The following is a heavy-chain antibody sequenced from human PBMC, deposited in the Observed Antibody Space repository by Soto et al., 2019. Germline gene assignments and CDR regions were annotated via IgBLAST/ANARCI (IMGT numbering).Heavy chain of an antibody. J-gene: IGHJ4*02. D-gene: IGHD2-2*01. CDR1: GFTFSDYA. CDR3: ARSLAWCSSTSCEYFDY. Sequence: SLSLSCTGSGFTFSDYAVNWVRQAPGKGLEWVGFIRSEAYGGTPEYAASAKGIFTISRDDSKSIAYLQMNSLKTEDTALYYCARSLAWCSSTSCEYFDYRGRGELVTV. V-gene: IGHV3-49*04. CDR2: IRSEAYGGTP.